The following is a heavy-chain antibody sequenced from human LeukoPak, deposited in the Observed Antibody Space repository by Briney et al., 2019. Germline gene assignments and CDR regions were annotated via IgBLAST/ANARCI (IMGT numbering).Heavy chain of an antibody. D-gene: IGHD3-10*01. CDR3: AMVTMVRGVIDY. Sequence: TXSXTCXVXGGSIXSYYWSWIRQPPGKGLEWIGYIYYSGSTNYNPSLKSRITISVDTSKNQFSLKLSSVTAADTAVYYCAMVTMVRGVIDYWGQGTLVTVSS. V-gene: IGHV4-59*01. CDR1: GGSIXSYY. J-gene: IGHJ4*02. CDR2: IYYSGST.